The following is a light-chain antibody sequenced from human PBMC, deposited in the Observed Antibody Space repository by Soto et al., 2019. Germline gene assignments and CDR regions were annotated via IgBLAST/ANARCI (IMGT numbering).Light chain of an antibody. V-gene: IGKV1-5*01. Sequence: DIQMTQSPSTLSASVGDRVTITCRASQSISSWLAWYQQKPGKAPKLLIYDASSLESGVPSRFSGSGTGTEFTLTISSLKPDDFATYYCQQYQSYSPTFGQGTKVEIK. CDR1: QSISSW. CDR2: DAS. J-gene: IGKJ1*01. CDR3: QQYQSYSPT.